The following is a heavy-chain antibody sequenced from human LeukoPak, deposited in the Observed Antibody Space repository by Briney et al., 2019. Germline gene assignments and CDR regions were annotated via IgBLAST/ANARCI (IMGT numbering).Heavy chain of an antibody. Sequence: PGRSLRLSCAASGFTFSSYGMHWVRQAPGKGLEWVAVIWYDGSNKYYADSVKGRFTISRDNSKNTLYLQMNSLRAEDTAVYYCAGSYCGGDCPFDYWGQGTLVTVSS. CDR3: AGSYCGGDCPFDY. D-gene: IGHD2-21*02. CDR2: IWYDGSNK. V-gene: IGHV3-33*01. CDR1: GFTFSSYG. J-gene: IGHJ4*02.